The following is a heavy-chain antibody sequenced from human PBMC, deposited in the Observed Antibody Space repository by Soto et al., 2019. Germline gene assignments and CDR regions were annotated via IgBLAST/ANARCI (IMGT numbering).Heavy chain of an antibody. Sequence: GASVKVSCKASGFTFTSSAVQWVRQARGQRLEWIGWIVVGSGNTDYAQKFQERVTITRDMSTSTAYMELSSLRSEDTAVYYWAAVGAEEWELIFDYWGKGTLVTVSS. D-gene: IGHD1-26*01. J-gene: IGHJ4*02. CDR1: GFTFTSSA. V-gene: IGHV1-58*01. CDR2: IVVGSGNT. CDR3: AAVGAEEWELIFDY.